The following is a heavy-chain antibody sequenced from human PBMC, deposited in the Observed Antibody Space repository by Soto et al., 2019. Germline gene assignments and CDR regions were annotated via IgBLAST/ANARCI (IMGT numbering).Heavy chain of an antibody. V-gene: IGHV1-69*02. J-gene: IGHJ2*01. D-gene: IGHD2-21*01. CDR2: IIPILGIA. Sequence: QVQLVQSGAEVKKPGSSVKVSCKASGGTFSSYTISWVRQAPGQGLEWMGGIIPILGIANYAQKFQGRVTITEDKNTSTDYRELSNLRSEDTAVYYCARANCGIECYSIAWYFDLWGRGTMVTVSS. CDR1: GGTFSSYT. CDR3: ARANCGIECYSIAWYFDL.